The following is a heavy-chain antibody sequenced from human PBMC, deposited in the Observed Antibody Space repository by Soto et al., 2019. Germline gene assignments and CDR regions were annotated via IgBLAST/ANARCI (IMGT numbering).Heavy chain of an antibody. Sequence: QVQLVQSGAEVKKPGASVKVSCKASGYTFTSYGISWVRQAPGQGLEWMGWISAYNGNTNYAQKLQGRVTMTTDTSTSTAYMELRSLRSDDTAVYYCARDPTTWDPAPVNKLDYYYYGMDVWGQGTTVTVSS. V-gene: IGHV1-18*04. CDR2: ISAYNGNT. CDR1: GYTFTSYG. CDR3: ARDPTTWDPAPVNKLDYYYYGMDV. J-gene: IGHJ6*02. D-gene: IGHD1-26*01.